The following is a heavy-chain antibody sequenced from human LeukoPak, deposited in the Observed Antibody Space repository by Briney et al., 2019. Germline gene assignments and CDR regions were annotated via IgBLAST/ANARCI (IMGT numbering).Heavy chain of an antibody. D-gene: IGHD3-22*01. V-gene: IGHV4-30-2*01. CDR3: ARNYDSSGYLFDY. Sequence: PSETLSLTCAVSGGSISSGGYSWSWIRQPPGTGLEWIGYIYHSGSTYYNPSLKSRVTISVDRSKNQFSLKLSSVTAADTAVYYCARNYDSSGYLFDYWGQGTLVTVSS. CDR1: GGSISSGGYS. J-gene: IGHJ4*02. CDR2: IYHSGST.